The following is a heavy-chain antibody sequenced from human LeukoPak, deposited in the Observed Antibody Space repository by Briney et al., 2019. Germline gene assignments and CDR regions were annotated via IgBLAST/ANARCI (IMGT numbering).Heavy chain of an antibody. Sequence: PGGSLRLSCAASGFTFSSYAMHWVRQAPGKGLEWVAVISYDGSNKYYADSVKGRFTISRDNSKNTLYLQMNSLRAEDTAVYYCARGNSSSWLFQHWGQGTLVTVSS. CDR3: ARGNSSSWLFQH. V-gene: IGHV3-30-3*01. D-gene: IGHD6-13*01. CDR2: ISYDGSNK. CDR1: GFTFSSYA. J-gene: IGHJ1*01.